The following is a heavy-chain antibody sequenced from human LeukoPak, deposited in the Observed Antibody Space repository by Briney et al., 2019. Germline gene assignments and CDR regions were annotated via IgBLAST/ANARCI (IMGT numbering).Heavy chain of an antibody. CDR3: ARGVVPDV. J-gene: IGHJ6*02. CDR1: GGSLSGYY. CDR2: INHSGST. Sequence: TSETLSLTCAVYGGSLSGYYWSWIRQPPGKGLEWIGEINHSGSTNYNPSLKSRVTISVDTSKNQFSLKLSSVTAADTAVYYCARGVVPDVWGQGTTVTVSS. D-gene: IGHD2-2*01. V-gene: IGHV4-34*01.